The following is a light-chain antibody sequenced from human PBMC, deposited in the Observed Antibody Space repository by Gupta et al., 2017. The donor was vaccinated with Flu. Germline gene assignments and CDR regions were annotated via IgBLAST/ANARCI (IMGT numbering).Light chain of an antibody. Sequence: DIQMTQSPSSLSASVGDRVTITCRASQGIRQDLGWYQQRPGKAPKRLIYAASSLQSGVPSRFSGSGSGTEFTLTISSLQPEDFAVYYCLQHNSYPLTFGGGTKVEIK. V-gene: IGKV1-17*01. CDR1: QGIRQD. CDR3: LQHNSYPLT. J-gene: IGKJ4*01. CDR2: AAS.